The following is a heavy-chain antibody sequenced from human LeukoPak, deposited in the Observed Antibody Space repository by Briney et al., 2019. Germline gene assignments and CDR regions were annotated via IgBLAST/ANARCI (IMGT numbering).Heavy chain of an antibody. CDR2: ISSSGDTI. J-gene: IGHJ4*02. CDR3: ASDRSSGLYHYDSSGFLF. CDR1: AFKFSDYY. Sequence: GGSLRLSCAASAFKFSDYYMNWIRQAPGKGLEWVSSISSSGDTIYYADSVKGRFSISRGNAKNSLFLQMHGLRAEDTAVYFCASDRSSGLYHYDSSGFLFWGRGTLVTVSS. D-gene: IGHD3-22*01. V-gene: IGHV3-11*04.